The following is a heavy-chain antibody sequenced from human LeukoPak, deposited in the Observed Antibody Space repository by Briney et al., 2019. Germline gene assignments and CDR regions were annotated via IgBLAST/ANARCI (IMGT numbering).Heavy chain of an antibody. CDR2: IKQDGSEK. J-gene: IGHJ4*02. CDR1: GFTFSSYW. Sequence: PGGSLRLSCAASGFTFSSYWMSWVRQAPGKGVEWVANIKQDGSEKYYVDCAKGRFTISRDNAKNSLYVQMNSLRAEDTAVYYCARNLGFDYWGQGTLVTVSS. CDR3: ARNLGFDY. V-gene: IGHV3-7*01. D-gene: IGHD1-7*01.